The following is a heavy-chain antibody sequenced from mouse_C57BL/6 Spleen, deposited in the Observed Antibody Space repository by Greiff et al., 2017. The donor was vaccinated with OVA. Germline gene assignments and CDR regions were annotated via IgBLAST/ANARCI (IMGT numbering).Heavy chain of an antibody. D-gene: IGHD4-1*01. V-gene: IGHV2-2*01. J-gene: IGHJ2*01. CDR1: GFSLTSYG. Sequence: QVQLQQSGPGLVQPSQSLSITCTVSGFSLTSYGVHWVRQSPGKGLEWLGVIWSGGSTDYNAAFISRLSISKDNSKSQVFFKMNSLQADDTAIYYCARIGAGTGYYFDYWGQGTTLTVSS. CDR2: IWSGGST. CDR3: ARIGAGTGYYFDY.